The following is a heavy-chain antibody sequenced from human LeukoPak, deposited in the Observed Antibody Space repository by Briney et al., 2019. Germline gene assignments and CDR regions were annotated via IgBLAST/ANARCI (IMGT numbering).Heavy chain of an antibody. Sequence: PGGPLRLSCAASGFTFSNYWMHWVRQAPGKGLVWVSRINSDGRSTNYADSVKGRFTISRDNAKNTLYLQMNSLRAEDTAVYYCARGADSGYSSDNWGQGTLVSVSS. V-gene: IGHV3-74*01. CDR2: INSDGRST. CDR3: ARGADSGYSSDN. D-gene: IGHD3-9*01. CDR1: GFTFSNYW. J-gene: IGHJ4*02.